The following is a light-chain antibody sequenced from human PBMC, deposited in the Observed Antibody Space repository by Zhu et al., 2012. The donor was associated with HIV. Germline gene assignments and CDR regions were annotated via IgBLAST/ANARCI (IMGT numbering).Light chain of an antibody. V-gene: IGKV3-20*01. Sequence: EIVLTQSPGNLSLFPGERATLSCRASQTVNYRYLAWYKQKPGQTPGLLLYATSSRASGIPDRFSGSGSGTDFTLTINRLEPEDSAVYYCQQYGSSPLTFGGGTKVEI. CDR1: QTVNYRY. CDR2: ATS. J-gene: IGKJ4*01. CDR3: QQYGSSPLT.